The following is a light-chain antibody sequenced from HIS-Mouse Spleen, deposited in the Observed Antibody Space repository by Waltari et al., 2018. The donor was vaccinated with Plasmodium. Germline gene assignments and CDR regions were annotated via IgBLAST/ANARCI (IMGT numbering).Light chain of an antibody. V-gene: IGLV2-23*01. Sequence: QSALTQPASVSGSPGQSIPIPCTGTSSDVGRFTLVSWYQQHPGKAPKLMIYEGSKRPSGVSNRFSGSKSGNTASLTISGLQAEDEADYYCCSYAGSRMVFGGGTKLTVL. CDR3: CSYAGSRMV. CDR1: SSDVGRFTL. CDR2: EGS. J-gene: IGLJ2*01.